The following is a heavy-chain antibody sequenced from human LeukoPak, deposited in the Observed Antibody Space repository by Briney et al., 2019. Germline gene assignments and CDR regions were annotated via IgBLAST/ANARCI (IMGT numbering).Heavy chain of an antibody. CDR1: GGSISSSNW. V-gene: IGHV4-4*02. CDR2: IYHSGST. CDR3: ARGLTYYYGSGSYYFDY. D-gene: IGHD3-10*01. Sequence: SETLSLTCAVSGGSISSSNWWSWVRQPPGKGLEWIGEIYHSGSTNYNPSLKSRVTISVDKSKNQFSLKLSSVTAADTAEYYCARGLTYYYGSGSYYFDYWGQGTLVTVSS. J-gene: IGHJ4*02.